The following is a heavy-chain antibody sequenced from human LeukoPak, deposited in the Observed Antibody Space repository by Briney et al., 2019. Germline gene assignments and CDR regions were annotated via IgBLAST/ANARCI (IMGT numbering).Heavy chain of an antibody. D-gene: IGHD5-24*01. Sequence: ASVKVSCKSSGFIFTDYHLHWLRQATGQGLEWMGWMNPNSGNTGYAQKFQGRVTITRNTSISTAYMELSSLRSEDTAVYYCARGLKRGYHHYNIEGNNWFDPWGQGTLVTVSS. CDR2: MNPNSGNT. J-gene: IGHJ5*02. CDR1: GFIFTDYH. V-gene: IGHV1-8*03. CDR3: ARGLKRGYHHYNIEGNNWFDP.